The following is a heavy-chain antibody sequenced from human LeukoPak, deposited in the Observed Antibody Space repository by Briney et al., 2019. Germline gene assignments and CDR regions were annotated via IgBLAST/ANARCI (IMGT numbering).Heavy chain of an antibody. CDR3: AKGGAAADNYWYFDL. Sequence: PGRSLRLSCAASGCTDDYGMHWVRQAPGKGLEWVSGISWNRGSIGYADSVKGRFTISRDTAKNSLYLQMNSLRPEDTALYYCAKGGAAADNYWYFDLWGRGTLVTVSS. CDR2: ISWNRGSI. J-gene: IGHJ2*01. CDR1: GCTDDYG. D-gene: IGHD6-13*01. V-gene: IGHV3-9*01.